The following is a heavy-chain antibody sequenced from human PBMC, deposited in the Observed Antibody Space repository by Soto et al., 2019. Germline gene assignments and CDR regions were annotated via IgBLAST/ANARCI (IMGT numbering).Heavy chain of an antibody. CDR1: GGSISSYY. D-gene: IGHD6-25*01. CDR3: ARGLQDSGWYFNY. CDR2: IHYSGST. J-gene: IGHJ4*02. Sequence: QVQLQESGPGLVKSSETLSLTCTVSGGSISSYYWSWIRQPPGKGLEWIGYIHYSGSTNYNPSLKIRVTISVDTSKNRFSRKLSSVTAADTAVYYCARGLQDSGWYFNYWGQGTLVTVSS. V-gene: IGHV4-59*01.